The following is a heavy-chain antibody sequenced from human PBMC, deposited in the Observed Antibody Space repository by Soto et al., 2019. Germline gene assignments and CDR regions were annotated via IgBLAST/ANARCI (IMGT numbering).Heavy chain of an antibody. Sequence: GGSLRLSCAASGFTFSSYGMHWVRQAPGKGLEWVAVIWYDGSNKYYADSVKGRFTISRDNSKNTLYLQMNSLRAEDTAVYYCARDGGIAARPLDYWGQGTLVTVS. J-gene: IGHJ4*02. V-gene: IGHV3-33*01. CDR1: GFTFSSYG. CDR3: ARDGGIAARPLDY. CDR2: IWYDGSNK. D-gene: IGHD6-6*01.